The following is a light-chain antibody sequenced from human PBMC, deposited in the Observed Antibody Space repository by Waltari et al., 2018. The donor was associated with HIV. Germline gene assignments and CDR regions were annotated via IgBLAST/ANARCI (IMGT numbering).Light chain of an antibody. CDR3: SSYTSSSTKV. Sequence: QSALTQPASVSGSPGQSITIPCTGTNSDIDGYNYDSWYQQHPGKAPKLMIYDVSNRPSGLSNRFSGSKSGNTASLTISGLQAEDEADYYCSSYTSSSTKVFGGGTKLTVL. CDR1: NSDIDGYNY. V-gene: IGLV2-14*03. CDR2: DVS. J-gene: IGLJ2*01.